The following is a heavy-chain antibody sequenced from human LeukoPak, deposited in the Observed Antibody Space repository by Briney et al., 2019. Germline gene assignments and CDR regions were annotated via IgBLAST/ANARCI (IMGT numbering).Heavy chain of an antibody. CDR1: GFTFSDHY. V-gene: IGHV3-11*01. Sequence: GGSLRLSCAASGFTFSDHYMSWIRQTPGEGLEWVSYISNRGYSTYYADSVKGRFTISRDNAKNSLYLEMQSLRAEDTAVYYCARNKRRFDQWGQGTVVTVSS. J-gene: IGHJ4*02. CDR3: ARNKRRFDQ. CDR2: ISNRGYST. D-gene: IGHD1/OR15-1a*01.